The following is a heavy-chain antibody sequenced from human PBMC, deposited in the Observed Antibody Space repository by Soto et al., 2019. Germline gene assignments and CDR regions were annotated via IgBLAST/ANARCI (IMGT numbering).Heavy chain of an antibody. CDR1: GGTFSSYA. V-gene: IGHV1-69*13. Sequence: SVKVSCKASGGTFSSYAISWGRQAPGQGLEWMGGIIPIFGTANYAQKFPGRVTITADESTSTAYMERSSLRSEDTAVYYCARGRYCSGGSCQQSSPDYWGQGTLVTAPQ. J-gene: IGHJ4*02. D-gene: IGHD2-15*01. CDR2: IIPIFGTA. CDR3: ARGRYCSGGSCQQSSPDY.